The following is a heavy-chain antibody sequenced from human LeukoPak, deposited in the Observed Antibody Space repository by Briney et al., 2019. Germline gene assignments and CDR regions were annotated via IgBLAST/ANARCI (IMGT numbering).Heavy chain of an antibody. J-gene: IGHJ4*02. D-gene: IGHD4-17*01. CDR3: ARSYGLRYFDR. CDR2: FGSTGTI. CDR1: GFTFSTYA. V-gene: IGHV3-48*03. Sequence: GGSLRLSCVASGFTFSTYAMNWIRQAPGKGLEWVAYFGSTGTIHYADSMRGRFTISRDNAEMSLFLQMNSLRVDDTAVYYCARSYGLRYFDRWGQGTLVTVSS.